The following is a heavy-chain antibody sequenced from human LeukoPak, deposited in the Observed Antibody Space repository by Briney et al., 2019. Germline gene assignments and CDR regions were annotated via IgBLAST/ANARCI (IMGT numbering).Heavy chain of an antibody. Sequence: GGSLRLSCAASGFTFSNYVIHWVRQAPGKGLEWVAFIRYDGSEKSYADSVTGRFTISRDNSKNTLYLQMNDLRVEDTAVYYCAKGTVQQLITYFDFWGQGTLVTVSS. D-gene: IGHD1-1*01. CDR1: GFTFSNYV. J-gene: IGHJ4*02. CDR2: IRYDGSEK. V-gene: IGHV3-30*02. CDR3: AKGTVQQLITYFDF.